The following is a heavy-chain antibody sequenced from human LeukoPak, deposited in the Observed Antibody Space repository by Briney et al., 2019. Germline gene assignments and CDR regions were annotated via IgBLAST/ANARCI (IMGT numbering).Heavy chain of an antibody. CDR1: GYTFSSYG. Sequence: ASVKVSCKASGYTFSSYGISWVRQAPGQGLEWMGWISAYNGNTNYAEKLQGRVTMTTDTSTSTGYMELRSLRSDDTAVYYCARGRGSYYYWDYWGQGTLVTVSS. CDR3: ARGRGSYYYWDY. CDR2: ISAYNGNT. J-gene: IGHJ4*02. V-gene: IGHV1-18*01. D-gene: IGHD3-10*01.